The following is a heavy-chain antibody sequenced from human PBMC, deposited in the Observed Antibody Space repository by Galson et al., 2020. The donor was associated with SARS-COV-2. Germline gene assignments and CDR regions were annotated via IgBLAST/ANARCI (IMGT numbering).Heavy chain of an antibody. V-gene: IGHV5-51*01. D-gene: IGHD1-7*01. CDR3: ARRGHGTTYYGMDV. J-gene: IGHJ6*02. CDR2: IYPGDSDT. Sequence: KGLELMGIIYPGDSDTRYSPSLQGQVTISVDKSISTAYLQWSSLKASDTAMYYCARRGHGTTYYGMDVWGQGTTVTVSS.